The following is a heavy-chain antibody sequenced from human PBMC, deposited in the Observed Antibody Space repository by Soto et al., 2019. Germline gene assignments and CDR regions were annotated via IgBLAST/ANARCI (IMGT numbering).Heavy chain of an antibody. Sequence: SGPTLVNPTQTLTLTCTFSGFSLSTGGVAVGWIRQPPGKALEWLALIYWNDDKLYSPSLKTRLTVTKDTSKNQVVLTMTNVGPVDTATHYCAHKLRYLDPMDVWGQGTTVTVSS. V-gene: IGHV2-5*01. CDR3: AHKLRYLDPMDV. CDR2: IYWNDDK. D-gene: IGHD3-9*01. CDR1: GFSLSTGGVA. J-gene: IGHJ6*02.